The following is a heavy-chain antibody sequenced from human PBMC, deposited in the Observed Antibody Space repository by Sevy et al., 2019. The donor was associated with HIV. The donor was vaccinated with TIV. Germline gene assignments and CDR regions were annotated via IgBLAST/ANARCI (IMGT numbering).Heavy chain of an antibody. CDR3: ATAEVGITSFGVVTPPFDY. V-gene: IGHV3-11*01. D-gene: IGHD3-3*01. J-gene: IGHJ4*02. CDR1: GFTFSDYY. CDR2: ISSSGSTI. Sequence: GGSLRLSCAASGFTFSDYYMSWIRQAPGKGLEWVSYISSSGSTIYYAYSVKGRFTISRDNAKNSLYLQMNSLRAEDTAVYYCATAEVGITSFGVVTPPFDYWGQGTLVTVSS.